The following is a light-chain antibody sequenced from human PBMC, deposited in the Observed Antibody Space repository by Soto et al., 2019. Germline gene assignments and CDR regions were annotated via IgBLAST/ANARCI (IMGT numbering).Light chain of an antibody. Sequence: EIVMTQSPATLSVSPGETATLSCRASQSIGNNLAWYQHKSGQAPRLLVFAASTTATGVPARFSASGSGTDFPLTISGLHSEDFAVYYCQQYNEWPPSYTFGQGTKLEI. CDR1: QSIGNN. CDR2: AAS. CDR3: QQYNEWPPSYT. V-gene: IGKV3-15*01. J-gene: IGKJ2*01.